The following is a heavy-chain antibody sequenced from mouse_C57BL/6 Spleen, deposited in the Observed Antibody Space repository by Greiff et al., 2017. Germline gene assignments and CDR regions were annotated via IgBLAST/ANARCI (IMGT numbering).Heavy chain of an antibody. Sequence: QVQLQQSGAELMKPGASVKLSCKATGYTFTGYWIEWVKQRPGHGLEWIGEILPGSGSTNYNAKIKGKATFTADSSSNTAYMQLSSLTTEDSAIYYCARRAGPEDYAMDYWGQGTSVTVSS. CDR3: ARRAGPEDYAMDY. CDR1: GYTFTGYW. J-gene: IGHJ4*01. D-gene: IGHD3-1*01. CDR2: ILPGSGST. V-gene: IGHV1-9*01.